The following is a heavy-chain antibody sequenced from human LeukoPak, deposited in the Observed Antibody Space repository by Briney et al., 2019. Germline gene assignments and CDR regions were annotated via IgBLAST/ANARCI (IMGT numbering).Heavy chain of an antibody. V-gene: IGHV3-21*01. CDR1: GFTFSSYT. CDR3: ARATLHHFPDAFDI. D-gene: IGHD2/OR15-2a*01. J-gene: IGHJ3*02. CDR2: ISSSSDYI. Sequence: GGSLRLSCAASGFTFSSYTMDWVRQAPGKGLEWVSSISSSSDYIFYADSVKGRFTISRDNAKNSLYLQMNSLGAEDTAVYYCARATLHHFPDAFDIWGQGTMVTVSS.